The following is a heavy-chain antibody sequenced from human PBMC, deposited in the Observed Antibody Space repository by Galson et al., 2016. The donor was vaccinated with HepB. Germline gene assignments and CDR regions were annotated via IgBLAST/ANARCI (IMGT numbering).Heavy chain of an antibody. J-gene: IGHJ4*02. CDR1: GYTFTSYA. D-gene: IGHD5-24*01. CDR3: ARERDLDY. Sequence: SVKVSCKASGYTFTSYALHWVRQAPGQGLEWMGWIDGGSGNRKYSQKFQGRVTITRDTSASTAYMELSSLRSEDTAVHFCARERDLDYWGQGTLVTVSS. V-gene: IGHV1-3*01. CDR2: IDGGSGNR.